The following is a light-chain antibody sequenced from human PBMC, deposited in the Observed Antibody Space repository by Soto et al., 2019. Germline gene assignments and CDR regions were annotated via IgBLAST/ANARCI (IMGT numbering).Light chain of an antibody. CDR1: QSVLLSSNNKNY. J-gene: IGKJ2*01. V-gene: IGKV4-1*01. Sequence: DIVMTQSPDSLAVSLGERATINCKASQSVLLSSNNKNYLAWYQQKPGQPPKLLIYWASTRESGVPDRFSGSGSGTDFTLTINSLQAEDVAVYYCQQYYSTPPTFGQGTMLEIK. CDR2: WAS. CDR3: QQYYSTPPT.